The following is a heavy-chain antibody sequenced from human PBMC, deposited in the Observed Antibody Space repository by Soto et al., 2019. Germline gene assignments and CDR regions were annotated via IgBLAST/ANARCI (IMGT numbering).Heavy chain of an antibody. CDR1: GGSISSDY. D-gene: IGHD6-13*01. J-gene: IGHJ4*02. CDR2: IYISENT. V-gene: IGHV4-4*07. CDR3: ARGVGRSSWTSFDS. Sequence: SETLSLTCTVSGGSISSDYWSWIRQPAGKGLEWIGRIYISENTHYNPSLRSRVSMSLDTSKNQLSLNLSSVTAADTAVYFCARGVGRSSWTSFDSWGQGTLVTVSS.